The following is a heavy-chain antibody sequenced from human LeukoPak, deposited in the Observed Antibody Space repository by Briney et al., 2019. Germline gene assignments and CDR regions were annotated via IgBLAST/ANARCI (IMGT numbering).Heavy chain of an antibody. V-gene: IGHV4-4*02. J-gene: IGHJ3*01. CDR2: IYHSGST. CDR3: ASLRKRGGAFDL. Sequence: PSGTLSLTCAVSGGSISSSNWWSWVRQPPGKGLEWIGEIYHSGSTNYNPSLKSRVTISVDKSKNQFSLRLRSLTAADTAVYYCASLRKRGGAFDLWGQGTVVTVSS. CDR1: GGSISSSNW.